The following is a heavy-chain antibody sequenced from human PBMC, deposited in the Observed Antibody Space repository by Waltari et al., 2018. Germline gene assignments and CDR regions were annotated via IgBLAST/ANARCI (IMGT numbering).Heavy chain of an antibody. CDR2: TIPLLGTA. V-gene: IGHV1-69*01. Sequence: QVQLVQSGAEVKKPGSSVKVSCKASGGTFSSYAISWVRQAPGQGRGWMGGTIPLLGTAHYAQEFQGRVTITADESTSTAYMELSSLRSEDTAVYYCARVPVRLQSFPYYYYYGMDVWGQGTTVTVSS. D-gene: IGHD4-4*01. CDR1: GGTFSSYA. J-gene: IGHJ6*02. CDR3: ARVPVRLQSFPYYYYYGMDV.